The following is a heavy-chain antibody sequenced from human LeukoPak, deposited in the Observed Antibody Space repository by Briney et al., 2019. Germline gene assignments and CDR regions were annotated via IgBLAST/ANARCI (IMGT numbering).Heavy chain of an antibody. CDR3: AKDPDFGDYYFDY. CDR2: VRYNGNDK. D-gene: IGHD3-3*01. Sequence: PGGSLRLSCAASGFTFTAYGMQWVRQAPGKGLEWVAFVRYNGNDKYYADSVKGRFTISRDNSKNTVDLQMNSLRAEDTAVYYCAKDPDFGDYYFDYWGQGTLVTVSS. CDR1: GFTFTAYG. J-gene: IGHJ4*02. V-gene: IGHV3-30*02.